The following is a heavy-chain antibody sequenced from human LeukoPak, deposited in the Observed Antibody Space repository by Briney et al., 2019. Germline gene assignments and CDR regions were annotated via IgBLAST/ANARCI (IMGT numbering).Heavy chain of an antibody. J-gene: IGHJ4*02. D-gene: IGHD1-7*01. Sequence: ASVKVSCKVSGSSLSELSIHWVRQAPGTGLEWIGGFDREDDEAVYEQGFQGRVTMTQDTSTETAYMELSSLTFEDAAVYYCATDVTGTSPYDFWGQGTLVTVSS. CDR2: FDREDDEA. V-gene: IGHV1-24*01. CDR1: GSSLSELS. CDR3: ATDVTGTSPYDF.